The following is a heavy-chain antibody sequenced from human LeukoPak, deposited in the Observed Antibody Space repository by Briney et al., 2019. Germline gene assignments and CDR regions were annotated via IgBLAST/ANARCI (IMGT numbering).Heavy chain of an antibody. J-gene: IGHJ4*02. CDR1: GFTFSSYA. CDR3: GRDTAVAHLYAY. V-gene: IGHV3-30*04. CDR2: ISYDGRNE. Sequence: PGGSLRLSCAASGFTFSSYAMHWVRQAPGKGLEWVSLISYDGRNEHYADSAKGRFTISRDNAKNSLYLQMNSLRAEDTALYYCGRDTAVAHLYAYWGQGALVTVSS. D-gene: IGHD6-19*01.